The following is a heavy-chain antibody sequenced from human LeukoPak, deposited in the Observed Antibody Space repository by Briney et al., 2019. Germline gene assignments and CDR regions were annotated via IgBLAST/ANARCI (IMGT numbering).Heavy chain of an antibody. Sequence: ASVKVSCKASGGTFSSYAISWVRQAPGQRLEWMGWISADNGNTRSSQKFQGRVTLTRDTSASTAYMELSSLRSEDTAMYYCARVPLGRGYSGYDLVHYGMDVWGQGTTVTVSS. CDR3: ARVPLGRGYSGYDLVHYGMDV. J-gene: IGHJ6*02. V-gene: IGHV1-3*01. CDR1: GGTFSSYA. D-gene: IGHD5-12*01. CDR2: ISADNGNT.